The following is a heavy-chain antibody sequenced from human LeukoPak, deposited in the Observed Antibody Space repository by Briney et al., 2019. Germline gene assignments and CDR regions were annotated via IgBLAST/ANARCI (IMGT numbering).Heavy chain of an antibody. D-gene: IGHD1-26*01. CDR2: IYLGGSP. Sequence: KSSETLSLTCTVFGDSIDSSSWAWIRQPVGKGLEWIGRIYLGGSPIYNPSLKTRVIMTVDTSTNQFLLWLRSVTAADTATYYCANWVGNWFDPWGQGTLVTVSS. V-gene: IGHV4-4*07. CDR3: ANWVGNWFDP. J-gene: IGHJ5*02. CDR1: GDSIDSSS.